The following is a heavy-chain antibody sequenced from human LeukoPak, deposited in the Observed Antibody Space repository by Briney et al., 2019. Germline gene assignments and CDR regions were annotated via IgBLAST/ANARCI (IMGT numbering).Heavy chain of an antibody. J-gene: IGHJ4*02. D-gene: IGHD3-22*01. V-gene: IGHV1-69*04. CDR1: GGTFSSHA. Sequence: GASVKVSCKASGGTFSSHAISWVRQAPGQGLEWMGRIIPILGIANYAQKFQGRVTITADKSTSTAYMELSSLRSEDTAVYYCARGITMISPDDWGQGTLVTVSS. CDR2: IIPILGIA. CDR3: ARGITMISPDD.